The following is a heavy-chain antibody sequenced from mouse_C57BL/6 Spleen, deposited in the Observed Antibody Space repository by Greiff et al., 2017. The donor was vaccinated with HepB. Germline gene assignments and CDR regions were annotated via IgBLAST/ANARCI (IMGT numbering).Heavy chain of an antibody. J-gene: IGHJ3*01. D-gene: IGHD2-4*01. CDR1: GFSFSNYW. CDR3: TVDYDGWFAY. CDR2: IRLKSDNYAT. Sequence: EVKLVESGGGLVQPGGSMKLSCVASGFSFSNYWMNWVRQSPEKGLEWVAQIRLKSDNYATHYAESVKGRFTISRDDSKSSVYLQMNNLRAEDTGIYYCTVDYDGWFAYWGQGTLVTVSA. V-gene: IGHV6-3*01.